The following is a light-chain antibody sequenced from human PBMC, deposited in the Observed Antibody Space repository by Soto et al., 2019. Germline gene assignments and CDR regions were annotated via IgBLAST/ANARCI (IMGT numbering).Light chain of an antibody. J-gene: IGKJ1*01. CDR3: QQSYSKPPT. V-gene: IGKV1-39*01. CDR1: RSISGY. CDR2: AAS. Sequence: DIQMTQSPSSLSASVGDRVTITCRASRSISGYLNWYQQRPGKAPKVLIYAASNLQSGVPSRFSGGRSGTDFTLTISSLQPEDFSTYYCQQSYSKPPTFGQGTKVEIK.